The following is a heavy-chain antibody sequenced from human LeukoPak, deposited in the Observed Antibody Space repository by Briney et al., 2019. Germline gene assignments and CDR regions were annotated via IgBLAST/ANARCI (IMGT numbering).Heavy chain of an antibody. CDR2: IYWDDDK. J-gene: IGHJ4*02. CDR1: GFSLRNNGVG. CDR3: AHTGERIGSGSYFSSWGPRPSLPTSFDS. V-gene: IGHV2-5*02. Sequence: SGPTLVKPTQTVTLTCSFSGFSLRNNGVGVAWIRQPPGEALEWLALIYWDDDKRYSPSLRSRLTITKDTSKNQVILTMTNVDPVDTATYYCAHTGERIGSGSYFSSWGPRPSLPTSFDSWGQGTLVTVSS. D-gene: IGHD3-10*01.